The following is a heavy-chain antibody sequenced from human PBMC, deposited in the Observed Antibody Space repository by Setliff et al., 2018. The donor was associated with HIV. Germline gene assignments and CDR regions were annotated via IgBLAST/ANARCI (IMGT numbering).Heavy chain of an antibody. CDR2: ISASGTT. CDR3: AAASSWDPLLDY. D-gene: IGHD6-13*01. CDR1: GVSITNGTFY. Sequence: SETLSLTCTVSGVSITNGTFYWNWIRQPAGKGLEWIGRISASGTTNYNPSLKGRVTISVDTSKNQFSLKLSSVTATDTAVYYCAAASSWDPLLDYWGQGTLVTVSS. V-gene: IGHV4-61*02. J-gene: IGHJ4*02.